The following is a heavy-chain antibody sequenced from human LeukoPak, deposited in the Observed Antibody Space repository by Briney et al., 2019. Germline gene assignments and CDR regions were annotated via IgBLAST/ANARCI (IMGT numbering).Heavy chain of an antibody. CDR2: IRYDGGNK. CDR1: GFTFSSYG. V-gene: IGHV3-30*02. CDR3: AKTPARALLFDY. D-gene: IGHD2-15*01. J-gene: IGHJ4*02. Sequence: GGSLRLSCAASGFTFSSYGMHWVRQAPGKGLEWVAFIRYDGGNKYYADSVKGRFTISRDNSKNTLYLQMNSLRAEDTAVYYCAKTPARALLFDYWGQGTLVTVSS.